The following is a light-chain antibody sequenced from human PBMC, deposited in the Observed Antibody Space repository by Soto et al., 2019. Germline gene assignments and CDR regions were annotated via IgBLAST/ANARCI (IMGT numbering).Light chain of an antibody. CDR3: QHYNSYSEA. CDR2: AAS. J-gene: IGKJ1*01. Sequence: ERATLSCSASQGISNSLAWYQQIPRQTPRLLIYAASNSATGIPARFSGSGSRTDFTLTISSLQPDDFATYYCQHYNSYSEAFGQGTKVDIK. CDR1: QGISNS. V-gene: IGKV3D-15*01.